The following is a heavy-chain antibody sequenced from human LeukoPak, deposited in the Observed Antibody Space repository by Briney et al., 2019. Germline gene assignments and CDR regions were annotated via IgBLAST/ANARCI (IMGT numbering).Heavy chain of an antibody. V-gene: IGHV4-4*07. CDR3: ARGTSCGSKFFFDY. D-gene: IGHD2-2*01. CDR2: LDSSGST. J-gene: IGHJ4*02. Sequence: SETLTLTCKASGGSISGYYWSWIRQPAGKGLEWIGRLDSSGSTNYNSSLKSRVTMSIDRSQFSLRLTSVTAADTAIYYCARGTSCGSKFFFDYWGQGILVTVSS. CDR1: GGSISGYY.